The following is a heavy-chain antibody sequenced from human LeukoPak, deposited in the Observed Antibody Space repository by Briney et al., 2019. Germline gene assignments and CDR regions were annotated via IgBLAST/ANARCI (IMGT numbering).Heavy chain of an antibody. CDR3: ASPHNAGAFDI. CDR2: INHSGST. D-gene: IGHD1-14*01. J-gene: IGHJ3*02. Sequence: KASETLSLTCAVYGGSLSGYYWSWIRQPPGKGLEWIGEINHSGSTNYNPSLKSRVTISVDTSKNQFSPKLSSVTAADTAVYYCASPHNAGAFDIWGQGTMVTVLS. V-gene: IGHV4-34*01. CDR1: GGSLSGYY.